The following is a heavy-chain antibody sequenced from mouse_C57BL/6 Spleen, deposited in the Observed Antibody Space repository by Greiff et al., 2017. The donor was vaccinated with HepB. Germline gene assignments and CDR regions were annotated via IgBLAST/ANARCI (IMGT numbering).Heavy chain of an antibody. V-gene: IGHV1-15*01. D-gene: IGHD4-1*01. CDR3: TRLGIPYYAMDY. CDR1: GYTFTDYE. CDR2: IDPETGGT. Sequence: QVQLQQSGAELVRPGASVTLSCKASGYTFTDYEMHWVKQTPVHGLEWIGAIDPETGGTAYNQKFKGKAILTADKSSSTAYMELRSLTSEDSAVYYCTRLGIPYYAMDYWGQGTSVTVSS. J-gene: IGHJ4*01.